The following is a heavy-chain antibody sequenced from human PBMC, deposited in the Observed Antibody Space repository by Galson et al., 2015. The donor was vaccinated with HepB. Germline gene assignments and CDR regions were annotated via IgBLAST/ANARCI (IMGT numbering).Heavy chain of an antibody. CDR3: AKCGDYADFERGHDYYFDY. V-gene: IGHV3-23*01. CDR2: ICGGGGCT. Sequence: SLRLSCAASGFTFTNYAMSWVRQAPGKGLEWVSTICGGGGCTYYADSVKGRFTISRDNSKNTVVLQMNSLRAEDTAVYYCAKCGDYADFERGHDYYFDYWGQGSLVTVSS. D-gene: IGHD4-17*01. CDR1: GFTFTNYA. J-gene: IGHJ4*02.